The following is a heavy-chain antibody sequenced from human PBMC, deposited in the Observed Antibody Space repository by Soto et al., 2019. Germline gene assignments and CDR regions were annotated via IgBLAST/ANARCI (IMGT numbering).Heavy chain of an antibody. J-gene: IGHJ4*01. Sequence: SVKASCKASGRTFTSYAISWVRQAPGQGLEWMGGIIPIFGTANYAQKFQGRVTMTADESTSTAYMELSSLRSEDTAVYYCARQNDSSGYYFYYFDYWGQ. V-gene: IGHV1-69*13. D-gene: IGHD3-22*01. CDR1: GRTFTSYA. CDR3: ARQNDSSGYYFYYFDY. CDR2: IIPIFGTA.